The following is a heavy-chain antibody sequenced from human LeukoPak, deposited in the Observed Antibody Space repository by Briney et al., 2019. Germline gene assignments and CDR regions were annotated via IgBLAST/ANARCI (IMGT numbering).Heavy chain of an antibody. CDR3: ARNIWASYGPYIWGRIAAAGETDY. V-gene: IGHV3-7*01. Sequence: GGSLRLSYAASGFTFSSYWMSWVRQAPGKGLEWVANIKQDGSEKYYVDSVKGRFTISRDNAKNSLYLQMNSLRAEDTAVYYCARNIWASYGPYIWGRIAAAGETDYWGQGTLVTVSS. D-gene: IGHD6-13*01. CDR2: IKQDGSEK. CDR1: GFTFSSYW. J-gene: IGHJ4*02.